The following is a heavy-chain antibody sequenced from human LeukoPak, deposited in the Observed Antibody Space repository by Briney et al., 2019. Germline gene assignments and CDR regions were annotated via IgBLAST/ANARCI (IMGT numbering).Heavy chain of an antibody. CDR3: ASLCDSSGYYSGG. CDR2: ISYDGSNK. V-gene: IGHV3-30-3*01. J-gene: IGHJ4*02. CDR1: GFTFSSYA. Sequence: GRSLRLSCAASGFTFSSYAMHWVRQAPGKGLEWVAVISYDGSNKYYADSVKGRFTISRDNSKNTLYLQMNSLRAEDTAVYYCASLCDSSGYYSGGWGQGTLVTVSS. D-gene: IGHD3-22*01.